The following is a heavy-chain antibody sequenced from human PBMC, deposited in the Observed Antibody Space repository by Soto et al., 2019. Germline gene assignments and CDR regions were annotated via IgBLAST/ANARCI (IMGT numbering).Heavy chain of an antibody. D-gene: IGHD4-17*01. CDR1: GFTFSSYG. Sequence: GGSLRLSCAASGFTFSSYGMHWVRQAPGKGLEWVAVISYDGSNKYYADSVKGRFTISRDNSKNTLYLQMNSLRAEDTAVYYCSTCYGSYYYYYGMDVWGQGTTVTVSS. V-gene: IGHV3-30*03. CDR2: ISYDGSNK. CDR3: STCYGSYYYYYGMDV. J-gene: IGHJ6*02.